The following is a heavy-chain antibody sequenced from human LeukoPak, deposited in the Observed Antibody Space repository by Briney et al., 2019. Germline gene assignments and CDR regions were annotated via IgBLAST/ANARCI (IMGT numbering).Heavy chain of an antibody. Sequence: ASVKDSCKASGYTFTSYAMNWVRQAPGQGLEWMGWISTNTANPTYAQGFTGRFVFSLDTSVSTAYLQISSLKAEDTAVYYCAREGGYSYATAAGYWGQGTLVTVSS. J-gene: IGHJ4*02. D-gene: IGHD5-18*01. V-gene: IGHV7-4-1*02. CDR1: GYTFTSYA. CDR2: ISTNTANP. CDR3: AREGGYSYATAAGY.